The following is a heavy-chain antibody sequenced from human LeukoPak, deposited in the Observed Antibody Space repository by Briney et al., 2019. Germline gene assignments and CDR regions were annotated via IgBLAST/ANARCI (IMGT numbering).Heavy chain of an antibody. D-gene: IGHD4-23*01. CDR3: ASLGRATVVTNSLDY. Sequence: PGGSLRLSCAASGFTFSSYWMHWVRQAPGKGLVWVSRINSDGSSTSYADSVKGRFTISRDNAKNTLYLQMNSLRAEDTAVYYCASLGRATVVTNSLDYWGQGTLVTVSS. V-gene: IGHV3-74*01. CDR1: GFTFSSYW. J-gene: IGHJ4*02. CDR2: INSDGSST.